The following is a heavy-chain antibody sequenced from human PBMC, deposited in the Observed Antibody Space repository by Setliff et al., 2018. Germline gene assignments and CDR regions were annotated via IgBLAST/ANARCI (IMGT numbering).Heavy chain of an antibody. CDR3: ARPSGTGWPSPSYYFDY. V-gene: IGHV4-34*01. J-gene: IGHJ4*02. Sequence: SETLSLTCGVFGESFSGFHWSWIRQPPGKGLEWIGEINHSGNTNYNPSLKSRVTISLDTSENEFSLKLSPVTAADTAVYYCARPSGTGWPSPSYYFDYWGQGTQVTVSS. D-gene: IGHD6-19*01. CDR1: GESFSGFH. CDR2: INHSGNT.